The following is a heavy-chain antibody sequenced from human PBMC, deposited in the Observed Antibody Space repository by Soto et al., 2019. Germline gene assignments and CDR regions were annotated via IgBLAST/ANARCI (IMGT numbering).Heavy chain of an antibody. CDR2: IDFDGRST. V-gene: IGHV3-74*01. Sequence: EVQLVESGGGLVQPGGSLRLSCAVSGFTFSNYYMQWVRQGPGKGLVYVARIDFDGRSTVHADSVKGRFTISRDNAKNTLYLQMTSVGAGVTGVYYCARGARTSWRRALDLGGEGTLVTVSS. J-gene: IGHJ4*02. CDR3: ARGARTSWRRALDL. D-gene: IGHD6-13*01. CDR1: GFTFSNYY.